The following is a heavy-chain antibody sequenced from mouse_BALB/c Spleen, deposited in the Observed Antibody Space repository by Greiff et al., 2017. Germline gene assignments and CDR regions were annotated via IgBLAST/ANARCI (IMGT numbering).Heavy chain of an antibody. J-gene: IGHJ4*01. CDR2: INPDSSTI. D-gene: IGHD2-2*01. V-gene: IGHV4-1*02. CDR1: GFDFSRYW. CDR3: ARHGYYYAMDY. Sequence: EVKLMESGGGLVQPGGSLKLSCAASGFDFSRYWMSWVRQAPGKGLEWIGEINPDSSTINYTPSLKDKFIISRDNAKNTLYLQMSKVRSEDTALYYCARHGYYYAMDYWGQGTSVTVSS.